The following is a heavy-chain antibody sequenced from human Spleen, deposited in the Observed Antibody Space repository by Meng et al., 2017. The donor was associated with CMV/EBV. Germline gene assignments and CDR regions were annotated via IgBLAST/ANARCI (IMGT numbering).Heavy chain of an antibody. CDR1: GGSISSSY. CDR3: VRGSSITIFGVVISGLGMDV. V-gene: IGHV4-59*01. CDR2: IYYTGST. J-gene: IGHJ6*02. Sequence: GSLRLSCTVSGGSISSSYWSWIRQPPGKGLEWIGYIYYTGSTNYNPSLKSQVTISLGTSKNQFSLKLTSVTAADTGVYYCVRGSSITIFGVVISGLGMDVWGQGTTVTVSS. D-gene: IGHD3-3*01.